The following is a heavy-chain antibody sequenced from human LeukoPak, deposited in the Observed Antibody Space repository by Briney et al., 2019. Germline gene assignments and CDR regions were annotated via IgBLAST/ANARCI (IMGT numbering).Heavy chain of an antibody. J-gene: IGHJ4*02. CDR2: ISGSGSPI. V-gene: IGHV3-11*01. CDR1: GFTFSNAW. Sequence: GGSLRLSCAASGFTFSNAWMSWVRQAPGKGLEWVSYISGSGSPIYYADSVKGRFTISRDNAKNSLYLQMNSLRAEDTAVYYCARGPEVATSADYWGQGTLVTVSS. D-gene: IGHD5-12*01. CDR3: ARGPEVATSADY.